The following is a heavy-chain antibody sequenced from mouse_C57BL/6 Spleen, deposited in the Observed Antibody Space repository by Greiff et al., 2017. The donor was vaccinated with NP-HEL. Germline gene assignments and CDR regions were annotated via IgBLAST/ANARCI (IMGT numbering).Heavy chain of an antibody. CDR2: IWGDGST. Sequence: VHLVESGPGLVAPSQSLSITCTVSGFSLTSYGVSWVRQPPGKGLEWLGVIWGDGSTNYHSALISRLSISKDNSKSQVFLKLNSLQTDDTATYYCAKQFSIHYYGSRYAMDYWGQGTSVTVSS. CDR3: AKQFSIHYYGSRYAMDY. V-gene: IGHV2-3*01. CDR1: GFSLTSYG. J-gene: IGHJ4*01. D-gene: IGHD1-1*01.